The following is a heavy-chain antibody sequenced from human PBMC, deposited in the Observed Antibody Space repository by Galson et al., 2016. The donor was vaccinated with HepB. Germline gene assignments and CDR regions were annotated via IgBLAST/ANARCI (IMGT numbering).Heavy chain of an antibody. D-gene: IGHD3-9*01. CDR3: AKVGVTAYQYDILTGTFDS. Sequence: SLRLSCAASGFTFSSYAMHWVRQAPGKGLEWVSAISGSGDYTYYTESVKGRFTISGDNSKNTLYLQMNSLRDEDTAVYYCAKVGVTAYQYDILTGTFDSWGQGALVTVSS. J-gene: IGHJ4*02. CDR2: ISGSGDYT. CDR1: GFTFSSYA. V-gene: IGHV3-23*01.